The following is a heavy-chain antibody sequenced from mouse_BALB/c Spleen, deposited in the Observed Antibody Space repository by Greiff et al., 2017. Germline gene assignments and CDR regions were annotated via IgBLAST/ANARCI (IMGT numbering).Heavy chain of an antibody. J-gene: IGHJ2*01. CDR3: ARAHYYGSLDY. V-gene: IGHV14-1*02. Sequence: EVQRVESGAELVRPGALVKLSCKASGFNIKDYYMHWVKQRPEQGLEWIGWIDPENGNTIYDPKFQGKASITADTSSNTAYLQLSSLTSEDTAVYYCARAHYYGSLDYWGQGTTLTVSS. D-gene: IGHD1-2*01. CDR2: IDPENGNT. CDR1: GFNIKDYY.